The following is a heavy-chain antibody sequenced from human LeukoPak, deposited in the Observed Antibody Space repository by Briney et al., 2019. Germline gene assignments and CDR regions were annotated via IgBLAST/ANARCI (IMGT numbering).Heavy chain of an antibody. V-gene: IGHV1-18*01. CDR1: GYTFTSYG. D-gene: IGHD3-22*01. J-gene: IGHJ4*02. CDR2: ISAYNGNT. CDR3: ARPDYYDSSGYYFPY. Sequence: REASVKVSCKASGYTFTSYGISWVRQAPGQGLEWMGWISAYNGNTNYAQKLQGRVTMTTDTSTSTAYMELRSLRSDDTAVHYCARPDYYDSSGYYFPYWGQGTLVTVSS.